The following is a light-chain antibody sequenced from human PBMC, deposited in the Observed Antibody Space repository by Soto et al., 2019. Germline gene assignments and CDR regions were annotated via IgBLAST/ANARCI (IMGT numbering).Light chain of an antibody. CDR2: GAS. CDR1: QSVSSTY. J-gene: IGKJ2*01. Sequence: EIVLTQSPGTLSLSPGERATLSCRASQSVSSTYLAWYQQKPGQAPRLLLYGASSRATGIPDRFSGSGSGTDFPLTISRLEPEEFAVYYCQQYGSSPPYTFGQGTKLEIK. CDR3: QQYGSSPPYT. V-gene: IGKV3-20*01.